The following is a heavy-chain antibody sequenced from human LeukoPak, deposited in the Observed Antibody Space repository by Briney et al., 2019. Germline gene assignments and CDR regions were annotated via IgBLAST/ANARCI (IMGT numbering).Heavy chain of an antibody. D-gene: IGHD3-3*01. J-gene: IGHJ6*03. V-gene: IGHV1-8*01. CDR2: MNPNSGNT. Sequence: GASVKVSCKASGYTFTSYDINWVRQATGQGREWMGWMNPNSGNTGYAQKFQGRATMTRNTSISTAYMELSSLRAEDTAVYYCARVRTVFGVVAYYYYMDVWGKGTTVTVSS. CDR1: GYTFTSYD. CDR3: ARVRTVFGVVAYYYYMDV.